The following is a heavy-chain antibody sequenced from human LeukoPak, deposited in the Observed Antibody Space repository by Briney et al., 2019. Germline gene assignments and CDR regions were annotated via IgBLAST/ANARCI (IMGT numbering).Heavy chain of an antibody. CDR2: IYYSGST. CDR3: AREALYGPIDY. Sequence: SQTLSLTCTVSGGLISSGGYYWSWIRQHPGKGLEWIGYIYYSGSTYYNPSLKSRVTISVDTSKNQFSLKLSSVTAADTAVYYCAREALYGPIDYWGQGTLVTVSS. D-gene: IGHD4-17*01. J-gene: IGHJ4*02. CDR1: GGLISSGGYY. V-gene: IGHV4-31*03.